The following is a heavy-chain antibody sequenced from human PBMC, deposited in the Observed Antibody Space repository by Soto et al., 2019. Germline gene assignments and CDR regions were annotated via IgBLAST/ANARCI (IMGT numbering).Heavy chain of an antibody. D-gene: IGHD2-8*02. CDR3: ARGWGTPHDFDN. J-gene: IGHJ4*02. Sequence: EVQLVESGGGLVQPGGSLRLSCAASGFIFTVHSMNWVRQAPGKGLEWVSYISSSSDTVYYADSVKCRFTISRDNAKNSLYMQMNSLRAEDTAVYYCARGWGTPHDFDNWGQGTLVTVSS. CDR1: GFIFTVHS. V-gene: IGHV3-48*04. CDR2: ISSSSDTV.